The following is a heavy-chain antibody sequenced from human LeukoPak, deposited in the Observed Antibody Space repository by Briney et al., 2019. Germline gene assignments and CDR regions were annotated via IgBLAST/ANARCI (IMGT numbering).Heavy chain of an antibody. CDR1: GFTFSSYA. CDR3: AKVMYTSSWSYSPFDY. CDR2: TSGSGSST. D-gene: IGHD6-13*01. Sequence: GGSLRLSCAASGFTFSSYAMSWVRQAPGKGLEWVSVTSGSGSSTYYADSVKGRFTISRDNSKNTLYLQVNNLRAEDTAVYYCAKVMYTSSWSYSPFDYWGQGTLVTVSS. V-gene: IGHV3-23*01. J-gene: IGHJ4*02.